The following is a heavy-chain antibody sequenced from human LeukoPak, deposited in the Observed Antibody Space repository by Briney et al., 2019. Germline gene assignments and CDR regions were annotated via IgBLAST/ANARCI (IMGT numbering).Heavy chain of an antibody. D-gene: IGHD6-13*01. CDR2: ISSSGNTI. CDR3: ARALPSSYYYFDY. Sequence: GGSRRLSGAGSGFTVISHEMNWVRQAPGKGLEWVSYISSSGNTIYYVDSVKGRFTISRDNAKTSLYLQMNSLRAEDTAVYYCARALPSSYYYFDYWGQGTLVTVSS. V-gene: IGHV3-48*03. J-gene: IGHJ4*02. CDR1: GFTVISHE.